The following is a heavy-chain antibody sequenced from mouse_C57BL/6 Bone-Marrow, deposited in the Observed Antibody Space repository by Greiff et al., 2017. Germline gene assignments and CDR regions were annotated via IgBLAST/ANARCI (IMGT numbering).Heavy chain of an antibody. J-gene: IGHJ2*01. CDR2: IDPENGDT. Sequence: EVQLVESGAELVRPGASVKLSCTASGFNIKDDYMHWVKQRPEQGLEWIGWIDPENGDTEYASKFQGKATITADTSSNTAYLQLSSLTSEDTAVYYCTRGEGDYWGQGTTLTVSS. CDR1: GFNIKDDY. V-gene: IGHV14-4*01. CDR3: TRGEGDY.